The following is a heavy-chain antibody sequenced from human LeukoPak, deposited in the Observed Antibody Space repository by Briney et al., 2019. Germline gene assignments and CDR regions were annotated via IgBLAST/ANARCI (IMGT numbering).Heavy chain of an antibody. J-gene: IGHJ5*02. V-gene: IGHV3-11*01. CDR2: ISGSGSTS. CDR1: GFTLSDYH. CDR3: ARGRGLYSSSSYWFDP. Sequence: GGSLRLSCAASGFTLSDYHMSWIRQAPGKGLEWLSYISGSGSTSYSADSVKCRFTVSRDSDKDFVYLQMNSLRVEDTAVYYCARGRGLYSSSSYWFDPWGQGTLVTVSS. D-gene: IGHD6-6*01.